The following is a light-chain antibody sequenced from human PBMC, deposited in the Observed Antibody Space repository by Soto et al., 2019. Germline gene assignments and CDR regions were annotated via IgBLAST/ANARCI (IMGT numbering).Light chain of an antibody. Sequence: QSALTQPASVSGSPGQSIAISCTGTSSDVGGYNYVSWYQQHPGKAPKLMIYDVTTRPSGVSNRVSGSKSGNTAALTISGLQAEDEADYYCSSYTSDTTGVFGTGTKVTVL. V-gene: IGLV2-14*03. J-gene: IGLJ1*01. CDR2: DVT. CDR3: SSYTSDTTGV. CDR1: SSDVGGYNY.